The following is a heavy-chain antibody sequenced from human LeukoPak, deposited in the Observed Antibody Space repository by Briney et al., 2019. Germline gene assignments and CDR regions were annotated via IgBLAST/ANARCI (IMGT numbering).Heavy chain of an antibody. CDR3: ARGGAARLHFQN. V-gene: IGHV4-59*11. CDR2: ICYSGST. J-gene: IGHJ1*01. Sequence: SETLSLTCTVSGASISSHCWSWIRQPPGRGLEWIGYICYSGSTNSNPSLKSRVTISVDTSKNQFSLKLSSVTAADTAVFYCARGGAARLHFQNWGQGTLVTVSS. CDR1: GASISSHC. D-gene: IGHD6-6*01.